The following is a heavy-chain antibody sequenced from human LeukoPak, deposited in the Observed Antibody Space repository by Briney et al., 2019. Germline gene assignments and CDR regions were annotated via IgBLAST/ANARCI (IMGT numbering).Heavy chain of an antibody. D-gene: IGHD3-9*01. CDR1: GFTFANHA. CDR2: INNSGRTI. Sequence: PGGSLRLSCAASGFTFANHAMNLVRRAPGKGLEWIAYINNSGRTIYYADSMKGRLTISRDNAKSSLYLQVNSLRAEDPAIYYCARDLDWSFDYWGQGIQVTVSS. V-gene: IGHV3-48*03. J-gene: IGHJ4*02. CDR3: ARDLDWSFDY.